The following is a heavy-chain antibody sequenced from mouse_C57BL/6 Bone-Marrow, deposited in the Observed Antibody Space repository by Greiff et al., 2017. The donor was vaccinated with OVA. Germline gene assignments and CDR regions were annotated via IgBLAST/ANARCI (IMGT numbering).Heavy chain of an antibody. Sequence: EVKLVESGGGLVKPGGSLKLSCAASGFTFSSYAMSWVRQTPEKRLEWVATISDGGSYTYYPDNVKGRFTISRDNAKNNLYLQMSHLKSEDTAMYYCARVPAYYYGSSYVSYAMDYWGQGTSVTVSS. CDR1: GFTFSSYA. D-gene: IGHD1-1*01. J-gene: IGHJ4*01. V-gene: IGHV5-4*03. CDR3: ARVPAYYYGSSYVSYAMDY. CDR2: ISDGGSYT.